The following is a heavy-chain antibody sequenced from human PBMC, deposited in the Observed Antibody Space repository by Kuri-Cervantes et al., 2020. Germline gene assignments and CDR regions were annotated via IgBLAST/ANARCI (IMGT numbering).Heavy chain of an antibody. D-gene: IGHD1-26*01. V-gene: IGHV4-59*12. J-gene: IGHJ4*02. Sequence: SETLSLTCTVSGGSISSYYWSWIRQPPGKGLEWIGYIYYSGSTNYNPSLKSRVTISVDTSKDQFSLKLSSVTPEDTAVYYCARERIVGAIRCFDYWGQGTLVTVSS. CDR3: ARERIVGAIRCFDY. CDR2: IYYSGST. CDR1: GGSISSYY.